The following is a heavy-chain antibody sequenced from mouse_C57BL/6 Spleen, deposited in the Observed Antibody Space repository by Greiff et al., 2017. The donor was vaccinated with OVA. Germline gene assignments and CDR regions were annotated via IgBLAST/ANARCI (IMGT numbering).Heavy chain of an antibody. V-gene: IGHV5-12*01. CDR1: GFTFSDYY. Sequence: DVMLVESGGGLVQPGGSLKLSCAASGFTFSDYYMYWVRQTPEKRLEWVAYISNGGGSTYYPDTVKGRFTISRDNAKNTLYLQMSRLKSEDTAMYYCARHEGGAMDYWGQGTSVTVSS. J-gene: IGHJ4*01. CDR2: ISNGGGST. CDR3: ARHEGGAMDY.